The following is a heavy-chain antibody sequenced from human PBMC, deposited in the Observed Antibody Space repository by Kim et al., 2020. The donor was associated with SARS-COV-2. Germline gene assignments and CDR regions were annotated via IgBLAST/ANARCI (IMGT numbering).Heavy chain of an antibody. D-gene: IGHD3-10*01. CDR1: GYRFASYW. V-gene: IGHV5-51*01. CDR2: IHPGDSNT. CDR3: ARHRPGTGTFDI. Sequence: GESLKISCKGSGYRFASYWIGWVRQMPGKGLEWMAIIHPGDSNTRYSPSFQGQVTVSADNSVSTAHVQWSSLQASDTAMYYCARHRPGTGTFDIWGQGTMVTVSS. J-gene: IGHJ3*02.